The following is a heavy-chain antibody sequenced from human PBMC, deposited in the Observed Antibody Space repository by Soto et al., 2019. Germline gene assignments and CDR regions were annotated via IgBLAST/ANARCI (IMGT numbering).Heavy chain of an antibody. V-gene: IGHV1-2*04. Sequence: QVQLVQSGAEVKKPGASVKVSCKASGYTFTGYYMHWVRQAPGQGLEWMGWINPNSGGTNYAQKFQGWVTMTRDTPISTAYMERSRLSSDDTAVYYCARGSVGLQDPNDAFDIWGPGTMVTVSS. CDR2: INPNSGGT. CDR3: ARGSVGLQDPNDAFDI. J-gene: IGHJ3*02. CDR1: GYTFTGYY. D-gene: IGHD4-4*01.